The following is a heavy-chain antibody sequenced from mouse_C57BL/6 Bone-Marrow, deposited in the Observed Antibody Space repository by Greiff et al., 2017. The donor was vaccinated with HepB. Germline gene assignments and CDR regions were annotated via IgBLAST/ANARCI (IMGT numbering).Heavy chain of an antibody. Sequence: VKLQESGAELARPGASVKMSCKASGYTFTSYTMHWVKQRPGQGLEWIGYINPSSGYTKYNQKFKDKATLTADKSSSTAYMQLSSLTSEDSAVCYCARWGRGVALGDYWGQGTTLTVSS. CDR3: ARWGRGVALGDY. CDR2: INPSSGYT. V-gene: IGHV1-4*01. CDR1: GYTFTSYT. D-gene: IGHD1-1*02. J-gene: IGHJ2*01.